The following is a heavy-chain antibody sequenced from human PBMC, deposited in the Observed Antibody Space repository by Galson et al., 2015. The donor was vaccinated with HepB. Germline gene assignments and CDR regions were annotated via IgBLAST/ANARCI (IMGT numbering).Heavy chain of an antibody. J-gene: IGHJ3*02. Sequence: SVKVSCKASGGTFSSYAISWVRQAPGQGLEWMGGIIPIFGTANYAQKFQGRVTITADESTSTAYMELSSLRSEDTAVYYCAREEDYGDEGGAFNIWGQGTMVTVSS. D-gene: IGHD4-17*01. CDR3: AREEDYGDEGGAFNI. CDR2: IIPIFGTA. CDR1: GGTFSSYA. V-gene: IGHV1-69*13.